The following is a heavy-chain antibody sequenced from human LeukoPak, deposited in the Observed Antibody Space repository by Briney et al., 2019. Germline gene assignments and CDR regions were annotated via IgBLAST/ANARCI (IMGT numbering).Heavy chain of an antibody. CDR2: ISYDGSNK. D-gene: IGHD3-10*01. V-gene: IGHV3-30*18. CDR3: AKDLGWFGELSSYGMDV. Sequence: PGGSLRLSCAASGFSFSSYEINWVRQAPGKGLEWVAVISYDGSNKYYADSVKGRFTISRDNSKNTLYLQMNSLRAEDTAVYCCAKDLGWFGELSSYGMDVWGQGTTVTVSS. J-gene: IGHJ6*02. CDR1: GFSFSSYE.